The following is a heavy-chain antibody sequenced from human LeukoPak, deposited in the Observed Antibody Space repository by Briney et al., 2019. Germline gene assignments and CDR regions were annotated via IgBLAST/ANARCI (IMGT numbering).Heavy chain of an antibody. CDR1: GFTFSSYS. V-gene: IGHV3-21*01. Sequence: GGSLRLSCAASGFTFSSYSMSWARQAPGKGLEWVSSISSSSSYIYYADSVKGRFTISRDNAKNSLYLQMNSLRAEDTAVYYCARVGVYSSGYYYYYMDVWGKGTTATVSS. CDR2: ISSSSSYI. CDR3: ARVGVYSSGYYYYYMDV. D-gene: IGHD3-22*01. J-gene: IGHJ6*03.